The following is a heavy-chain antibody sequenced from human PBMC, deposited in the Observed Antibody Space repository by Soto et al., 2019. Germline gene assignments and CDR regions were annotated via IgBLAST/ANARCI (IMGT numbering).Heavy chain of an antibody. CDR3: VKDSLAAAGTFLGY. CDR2: ISSNGGST. V-gene: IGHV3-64D*06. Sequence: PWWSLRLSCSASVFTFSSYAMHWFRQAPGKGLEYVSAISSNGGSTYYADSVKGRFTISRDNSKNTLYLQMSSLRAEDTAVYYCVKDSLAAAGTFLGYWGQGHLVTVSS. CDR1: VFTFSSYA. J-gene: IGHJ4*02. D-gene: IGHD6-13*01.